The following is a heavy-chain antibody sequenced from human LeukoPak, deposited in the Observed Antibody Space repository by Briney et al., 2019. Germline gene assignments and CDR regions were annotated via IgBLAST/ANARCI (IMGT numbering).Heavy chain of an antibody. CDR2: IIPILGIA. CDR3: ARDRTISNWFDP. CDR1: GGTFSSYT. Sequence: SVKVSCKASGGTFSSYTISWVRQAPGQGLEWMGRIIPILGIANYAQKFQGRVTITADKSTSTAYMELNSLRSEDTAVYYCARDRTISNWFDPWGQGTLVTVSS. J-gene: IGHJ5*02. D-gene: IGHD2/OR15-2a*01. V-gene: IGHV1-69*04.